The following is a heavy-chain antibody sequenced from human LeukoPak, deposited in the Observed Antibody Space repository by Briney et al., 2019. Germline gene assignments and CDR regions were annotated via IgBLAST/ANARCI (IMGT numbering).Heavy chain of an antibody. CDR1: GFTFTNAW. D-gene: IGHD6-19*01. J-gene: IGHJ4*02. CDR3: TRYRSGWY. V-gene: IGHV3-15*01. CDR2: IRSKTDGGTA. Sequence: PGGSLRLSCAASGFTFTNAWMSWVRQAPGKGLEWVGRIRSKTDGGTADYAAPVKGRFTISRDDSKNTLYLQMNSLKAEDTAVYYCTRYRSGWYWGQGTLVTVSS.